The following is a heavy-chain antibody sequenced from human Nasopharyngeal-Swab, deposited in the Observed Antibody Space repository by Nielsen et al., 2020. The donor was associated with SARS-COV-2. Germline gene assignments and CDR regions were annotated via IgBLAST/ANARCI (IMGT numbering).Heavy chain of an antibody. J-gene: IGHJ3*02. CDR1: GFTFSSYW. CDR3: ARVKGPGPDAFDI. Sequence: GESLKISCAASGFTFSSYWMSWVRQAPGKGLEWVANIKQDGSEKYYVDSVKGRFTISRDNAKNSLYLQMNSLRAEDTAVYYCARVKGPGPDAFDIWGQGTMVTVSS. CDR2: IKQDGSEK. V-gene: IGHV3-7*02.